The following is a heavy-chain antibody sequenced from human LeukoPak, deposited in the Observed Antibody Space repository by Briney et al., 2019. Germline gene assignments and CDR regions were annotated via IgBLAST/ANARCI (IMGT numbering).Heavy chain of an antibody. Sequence: GESLKISCKGSGYSFTSYWIGWVRQMPGKGLEWMGIIYPGDSDTRYSPSFQGQVTISADKSISTAYMELSRLRSDDTAVYYCARVSQLLSYWFDPWGQGTLVTVSS. CDR2: IYPGDSDT. D-gene: IGHD2-2*01. J-gene: IGHJ5*02. V-gene: IGHV5-51*01. CDR1: GYSFTSYW. CDR3: ARVSQLLSYWFDP.